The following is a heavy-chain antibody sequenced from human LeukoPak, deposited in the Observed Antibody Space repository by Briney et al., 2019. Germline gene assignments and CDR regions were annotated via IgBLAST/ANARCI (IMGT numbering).Heavy chain of an antibody. Sequence: PGGSLRLSCAASGFTFSSYAMSWVRQAPGKGLEWVSVISGSGGSTYYADSVKGRFTISRDNSKNTLYLQMNSLRAEDTAVYYCAKDLRILEWFKWGNYFDHWGQGTLVTVSS. CDR2: ISGSGGST. CDR1: GFTFSSYA. D-gene: IGHD3-3*01. CDR3: AKDLRILEWFKWGNYFDH. J-gene: IGHJ4*02. V-gene: IGHV3-23*01.